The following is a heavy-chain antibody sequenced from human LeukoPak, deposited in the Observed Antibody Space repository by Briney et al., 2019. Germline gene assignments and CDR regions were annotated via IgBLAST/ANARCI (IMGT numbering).Heavy chain of an antibody. V-gene: IGHV3-30*18. D-gene: IGHD1-20*01. CDR1: RFTFSNYG. CDR3: AKTGNYNWNGFDY. CDR2: ISYDGSNK. Sequence: GRSLRLSCAASRFTFSNYGMHCVRQAPGKGLEWVAIISYDGSNKYYADSVKGRFNISRDNSKNTLYLQMNSLRVEDSAVYYCAKTGNYNWNGFDYWGQGTLVTVSS. J-gene: IGHJ4*02.